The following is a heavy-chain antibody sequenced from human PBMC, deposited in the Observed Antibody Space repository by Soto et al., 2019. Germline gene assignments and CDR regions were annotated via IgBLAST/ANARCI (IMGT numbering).Heavy chain of an antibody. CDR1: GGTFSSYA. V-gene: IGHV1-69*13. D-gene: IGHD3-3*01. Sequence: GXSVKVSCKGSGGTFSSYAINWVRQAPGQGLEWMGGIIPIFGTANYAQKFQGRVTITADESTSTAYMELSSVRSEDTAVYYCARDPKITIFGVVYYYYGMDVWGQGTTVTVSS. J-gene: IGHJ6*02. CDR3: ARDPKITIFGVVYYYYGMDV. CDR2: IIPIFGTA.